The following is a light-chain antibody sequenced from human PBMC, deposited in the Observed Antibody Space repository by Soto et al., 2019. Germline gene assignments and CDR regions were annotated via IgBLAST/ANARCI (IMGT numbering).Light chain of an antibody. Sequence: DIQMTQSPSTLSASVGDRVTITCRASQSISSWLAWYQQKPGKAPKLLIYKASSLEGGVPSRFSGSGSGTDFTLTISSLQPDDFATYYCQQYNSFLGTFGQGTKVDIK. V-gene: IGKV1-5*03. CDR1: QSISSW. CDR3: QQYNSFLGT. J-gene: IGKJ1*01. CDR2: KAS.